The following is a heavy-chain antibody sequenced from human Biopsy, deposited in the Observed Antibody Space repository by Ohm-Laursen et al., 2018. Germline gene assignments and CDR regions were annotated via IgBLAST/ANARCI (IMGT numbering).Heavy chain of an antibody. CDR1: GFDVSSNY. V-gene: IGHV3-23*01. D-gene: IGHD3-10*01. Sequence: SLRLSCAASGFDVSSNYMSWLRQAPGKGLEWVSVVTGSGRSTYYTDSVKGRFSISRDNSKNTLYLQMNSLRVEDTAVYYCAKGRSGGTGHGNWFDPWGQGTLVIVSS. CDR3: AKGRSGGTGHGNWFDP. CDR2: VTGSGRST. J-gene: IGHJ5*02.